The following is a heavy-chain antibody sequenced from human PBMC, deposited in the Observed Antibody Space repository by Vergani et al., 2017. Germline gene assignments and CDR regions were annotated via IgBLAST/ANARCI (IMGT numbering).Heavy chain of an antibody. V-gene: IGHV3-21*01. CDR1: GFTSSSHS. CDR3: AKPLRGLHAFDV. CDR2: ISSSSSYI. J-gene: IGHJ3*01. D-gene: IGHD5-24*01. Sequence: EVQLVESGGGLVKPGGSLRLSCAASGFTSSSHSMNWVRQAPGKGLAWVSSISSSSSYIYYAASVKGRFTISRDNAKNSLYLQMNSLRAEDTAVYYCAKPLRGLHAFDVWGQGTMVTVSS.